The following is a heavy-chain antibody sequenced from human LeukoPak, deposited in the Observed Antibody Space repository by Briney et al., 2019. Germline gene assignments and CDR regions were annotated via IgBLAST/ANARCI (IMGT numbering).Heavy chain of an antibody. CDR1: GLTFRSYW. Sequence: PGGSLRLSCAVSGLTFRSYWMSWVRQAPWKGLEWVANINQEGSEKYFVDSVKGRFTISRDNAKNSLHLQMNTLRAEDTAVYYCARERDGRFFDYWGQGTLVTVSS. CDR3: ARERDGRFFDY. V-gene: IGHV3-7*01. CDR2: INQEGSEK. D-gene: IGHD5-24*01. J-gene: IGHJ4*02.